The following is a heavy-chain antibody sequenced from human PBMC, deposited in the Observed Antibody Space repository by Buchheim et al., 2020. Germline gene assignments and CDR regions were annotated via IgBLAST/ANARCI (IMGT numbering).Heavy chain of an antibody. D-gene: IGHD5-12*01. CDR1: GFTFRTYS. V-gene: IGHV3-48*01. Sequence: EVQLVESGGGLVQPGGSLRLSCAASGFTFRTYSINWVRQAPGKGLEWVSYISSSSSTIYYADSVKGRFTISRDNAKNSLYMQMNSLRAEDTALYYCARDYDRNWFDPWGQGTL. J-gene: IGHJ5*02. CDR3: ARDYDRNWFDP. CDR2: ISSSSSTI.